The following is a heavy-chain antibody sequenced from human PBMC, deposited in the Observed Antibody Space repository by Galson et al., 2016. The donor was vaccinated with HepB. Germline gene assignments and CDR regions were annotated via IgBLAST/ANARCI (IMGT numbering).Heavy chain of an antibody. Sequence: SVKVSCKASGYSFTTYYMHWVRQAPGQGLEWMGMISPGGGSTRSAQKFQDRVTMTRDTSTSTVYMELISLRSEDTAVYYCARDGLLLEFDYWGQGTLVTVSS. CDR1: GYSFTTYY. CDR2: ISPGGGST. J-gene: IGHJ4*02. V-gene: IGHV1-46*01. CDR3: ARDGLLLEFDY. D-gene: IGHD3-10*01.